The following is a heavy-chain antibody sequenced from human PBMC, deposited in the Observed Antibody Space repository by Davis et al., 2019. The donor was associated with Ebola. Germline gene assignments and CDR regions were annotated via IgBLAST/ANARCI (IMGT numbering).Heavy chain of an antibody. V-gene: IGHV1-69*13. D-gene: IGHD1-26*01. CDR2: IIPIFGTA. CDR1: GGTFSSYA. CDR3: AIVGATSPRDFDY. J-gene: IGHJ4*02. Sequence: SVKVSCKASGGTFSSYAISWVRQAPGQGLEWMGGIIPIFGTANYAQKFQGRVTITADESTSTAYMELSSLRSEDTAVYYCAIVGATSPRDFDYWGQGTLVTVSS.